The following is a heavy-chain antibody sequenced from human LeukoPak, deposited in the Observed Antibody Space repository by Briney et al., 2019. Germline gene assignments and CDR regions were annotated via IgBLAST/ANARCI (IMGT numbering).Heavy chain of an antibody. Sequence: PGGSLRLSCGASGFTFSTYWMHWVRQAPGKGSVWVSRINNDGTGTNYADSVKGRFTISRDNAKNTLYLQMNSLRAEDTAVYYCASGDRVGARYYYFYMDVWGKGTTVTVSS. D-gene: IGHD4-17*01. CDR1: GFTFSTYW. J-gene: IGHJ6*03. CDR2: INNDGTGT. V-gene: IGHV3-74*01. CDR3: ASGDRVGARYYYFYMDV.